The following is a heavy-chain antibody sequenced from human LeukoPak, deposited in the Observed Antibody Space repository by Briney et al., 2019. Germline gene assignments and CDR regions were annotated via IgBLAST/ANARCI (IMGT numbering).Heavy chain of an antibody. CDR1: GFSLSTSGMC. J-gene: IGHJ3*02. CDR2: IDWDDDK. CDR3: ARIRIGYGSGSGAFDI. V-gene: IGHV2-70*11. D-gene: IGHD3-10*01. Sequence: SGPALVKPTQTLTLTCTFSGFSLSTSGMCVSWIRQPPGKALEWLARIDWDDDKYYSTSLKTRLTISKDTSKNQVVLTMTNMDPVDTATYYCARIRIGYGSGSGAFDIWGQGTMVTVSS.